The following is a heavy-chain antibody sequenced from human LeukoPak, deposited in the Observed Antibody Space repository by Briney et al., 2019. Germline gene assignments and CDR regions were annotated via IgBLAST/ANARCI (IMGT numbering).Heavy chain of an antibody. Sequence: QPGGSLRLSCAASGFTFSSYGVPSVRQAPGKGLEWVAVMSYDRSNKYYADSVKGRFTISRDNSKNTLYLQMNSLRAEDTAVYYCAKARYSGSFLDYWGQGTLVTVSS. CDR1: GFTFSSYG. CDR3: AKARYSGSFLDY. J-gene: IGHJ4*02. V-gene: IGHV3-30*18. CDR2: MSYDRSNK. D-gene: IGHD1-26*01.